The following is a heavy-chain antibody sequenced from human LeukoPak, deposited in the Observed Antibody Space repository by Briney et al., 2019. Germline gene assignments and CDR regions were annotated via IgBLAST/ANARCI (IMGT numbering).Heavy chain of an antibody. J-gene: IGHJ4*02. CDR1: GYTFTSNW. CDR3: ARQRNYSGSGSFDY. D-gene: IGHD3-10*01. Sequence: GESLKISCKGSGYTFTSNWIGWVRQMPGKGLEWMGIIYPVDSDTRYSPSFQGQVTISADKAISTAYLQWSSLKAPDPAMYYCARQRNYSGSGSFDYWGQGTLVTVSS. V-gene: IGHV5-51*01. CDR2: IYPVDSDT.